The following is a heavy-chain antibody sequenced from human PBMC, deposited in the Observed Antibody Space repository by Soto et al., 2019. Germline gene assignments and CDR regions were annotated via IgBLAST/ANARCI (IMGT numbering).Heavy chain of an antibody. D-gene: IGHD2-21*02. J-gene: IGHJ4*02. CDR2: VNPNGGQT. Sequence: QVQLMQSGAEVKKPGASVKVSCKASGDTFTDYYIHWVRQAPGQGLEWMGTVNPNGGQTTYAQHFRGRVTMTRDTSTSTLYMELTSLTSDDTAIYYCARGGHVVVVTAALDYWGQGTLVTVSS. CDR1: GDTFTDYY. V-gene: IGHV1-46*01. CDR3: ARGGHVVVVTAALDY.